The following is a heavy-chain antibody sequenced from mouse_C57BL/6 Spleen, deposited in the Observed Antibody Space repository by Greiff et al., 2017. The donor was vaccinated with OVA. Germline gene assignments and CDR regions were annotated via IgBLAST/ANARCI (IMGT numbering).Heavy chain of an antibody. CDR2: ILPGSGST. CDR3: ASGITTVVAHYAMDY. Sequence: VQLQESGAELMKPGASVKLSCKATGYTFTGYWIEWVKQRPGHGLEWIGEILPGSGSTNYNEKFKGKATFTADTSSNTAYMQRSSLTTEDSAIYYGASGITTVVAHYAMDYWGQGTSVTVSS. CDR1: GYTFTGYW. D-gene: IGHD1-1*01. J-gene: IGHJ4*01. V-gene: IGHV1-9*01.